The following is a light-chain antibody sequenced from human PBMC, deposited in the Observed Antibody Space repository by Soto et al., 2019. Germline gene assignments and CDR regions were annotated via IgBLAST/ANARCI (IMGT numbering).Light chain of an antibody. Sequence: EIVLTQSPATLSLSPGGRATLSCRASQSVSSYLAWYQQKPGQAPRLLIYGASTRATGIPARFSGSGSGTEFTLTISSLQSEDFGVYYCQQYNDWPRTFGQGTRLEIK. J-gene: IGKJ5*01. CDR3: QQYNDWPRT. V-gene: IGKV3-15*01. CDR1: QSVSSY. CDR2: GAS.